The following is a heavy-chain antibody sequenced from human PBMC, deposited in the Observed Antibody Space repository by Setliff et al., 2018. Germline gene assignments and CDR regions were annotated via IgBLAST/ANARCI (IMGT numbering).Heavy chain of an antibody. Sequence: ASVKVSCKASGYTFTSYGISWVRQAPGQGLEWMGWISAYNGNTNYAQKLQGRVTMTTDTSTSTAYMELRSLRSDDTAVYYCARDKATYYDSSGYYFTSSMDVWGQGTTDTVS. V-gene: IGHV1-18*01. CDR1: GYTFTSYG. D-gene: IGHD3-22*01. J-gene: IGHJ6*02. CDR2: ISAYNGNT. CDR3: ARDKATYYDSSGYYFTSSMDV.